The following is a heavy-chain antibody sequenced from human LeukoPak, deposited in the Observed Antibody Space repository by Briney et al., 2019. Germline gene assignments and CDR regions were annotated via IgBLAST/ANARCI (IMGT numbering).Heavy chain of an antibody. J-gene: IGHJ4*02. D-gene: IGHD6-13*01. CDR2: IHHSGST. CDR1: GGSINNGDYY. V-gene: IGHV4-30-4*01. Sequence: SETLSLTCTVSGGSINNGDYYWSWIRQPPGKGLEWIEYIHHSGSTYHNPSLQSRVTISIDTSKNQFSLKLSSVTAADTAVYYCARGRSSSWSFDYWGQGTLVTVSS. CDR3: ARGRSSSWSFDY.